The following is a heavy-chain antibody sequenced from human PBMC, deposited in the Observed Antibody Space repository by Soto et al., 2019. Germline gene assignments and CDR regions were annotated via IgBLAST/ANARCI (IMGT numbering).Heavy chain of an antibody. CDR1: GGSFSGYY. CDR2: INHSGST. V-gene: IGHV4-34*01. CDR3: AREKPYSSSWYHDY. Sequence: PSETLSLTCAVYGGSFSGYYWSWIRQPPGKGLEWIGEINHSGSTNYNPSLKSRVTISVDTSKNQFSLKLSSVTAADTAVYYCAREKPYSSSWYHDYWGQGTLVTV. J-gene: IGHJ4*02. D-gene: IGHD6-13*01.